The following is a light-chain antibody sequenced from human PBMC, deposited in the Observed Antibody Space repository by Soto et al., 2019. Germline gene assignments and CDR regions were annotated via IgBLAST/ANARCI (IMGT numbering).Light chain of an antibody. CDR3: QQYGSSSYT. J-gene: IGKJ2*01. Sequence: EIALTQSPGTLSLSPGERATLSCRARQSVSSSYLAWYQQKPGQAPRLLIYDASSRATGIPDRFSGSGSGTDFTLTISRLEPEDFAVYYCQQYGSSSYTFGQGTKLEIK. CDR1: QSVSSSY. CDR2: DAS. V-gene: IGKV3-20*01.